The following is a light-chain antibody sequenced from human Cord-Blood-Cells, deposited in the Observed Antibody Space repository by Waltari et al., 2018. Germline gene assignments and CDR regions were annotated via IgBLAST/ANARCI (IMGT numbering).Light chain of an antibody. J-gene: IGLJ3*02. CDR3: CSYAGSSTFDWV. CDR2: EGS. CDR1: SSDVGSYNL. V-gene: IGLV2-23*03. Sequence: QSALTQPASVSGSPGQSITISCTGTSSDVGSYNLVSWYQQHPGKAPELMIYEGSNRASGVSNRFSGSKSGNTASLTISGLQAEDEADYYCCSYAGSSTFDWVFGGGTKLTVL.